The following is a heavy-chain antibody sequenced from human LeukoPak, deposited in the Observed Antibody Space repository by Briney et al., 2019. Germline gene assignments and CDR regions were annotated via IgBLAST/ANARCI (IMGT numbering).Heavy chain of an antibody. CDR1: GFTFSSYS. CDR2: ISSSGTYT. CDR3: TRDVATPGPFDI. V-gene: IGHV3-21*01. Sequence: PGGSLRLFCAASGFTFSSYSMNWVRQAPGKGLEWVSSISSSGTYTYYADSVRGRFTISGDNAKNSLYLQMNSLRAEDTAIYYCTRDVATPGPFDIWGQGTMVTVSS. D-gene: IGHD5-12*01. J-gene: IGHJ3*02.